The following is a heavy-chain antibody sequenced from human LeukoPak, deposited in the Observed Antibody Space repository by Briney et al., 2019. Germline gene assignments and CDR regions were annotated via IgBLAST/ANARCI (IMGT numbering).Heavy chain of an antibody. D-gene: IGHD1-26*01. CDR1: GDSISSYY. V-gene: IGHV4-4*07. Sequence: SETLSLTCTVSGDSISSYYGSWIRQPAGKGLEWIGRIYTSGSTNYHPSLKSRVTMSVDTSKNQFSLKLSSVTAADTAVYYCASDGVGYYYCGMDVWGQGTTVTVSS. CDR2: IYTSGST. CDR3: ASDGVGYYYCGMDV. J-gene: IGHJ6*02.